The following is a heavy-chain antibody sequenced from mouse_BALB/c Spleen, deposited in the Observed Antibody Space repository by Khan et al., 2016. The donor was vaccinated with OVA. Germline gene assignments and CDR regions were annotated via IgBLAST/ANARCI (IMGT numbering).Heavy chain of an antibody. D-gene: IGHD2-13*01. J-gene: IGHJ3*01. CDR3: TRLGTTGWFTY. CDR1: GYSFTNYY. V-gene: IGHV1S135*01. Sequence: EVQLQQSGPELMKPGASVKISCKASGYSFTNYYIHWVKQSHGQSLEWIGYIDPFNGGATYNQKFKGTATLTVAKSSSPAYMHLSSLTSEDSAVYYCTRLGTTGWFTYWGQGTLVTVSA. CDR2: IDPFNGGA.